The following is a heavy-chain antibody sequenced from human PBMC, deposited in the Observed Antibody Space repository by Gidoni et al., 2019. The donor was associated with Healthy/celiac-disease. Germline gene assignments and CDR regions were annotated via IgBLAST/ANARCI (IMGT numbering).Heavy chain of an antibody. V-gene: IGHV1-8*01. D-gene: IGHD6-13*01. CDR2: MNPNSVNT. CDR1: AYTFTSYD. J-gene: IGHJ4*02. Sequence: QVQLVQSGAEGRKPGASVKVSCKASAYTFTSYDLNWVRQATGQGLEWMGWMNPNSVNTGYAQKFQGRVTMTRNTSISTAYMELSSLRSEDTAVYYCARGFLIAGVDYWGQGTLVTVSS. CDR3: ARGFLIAGVDY.